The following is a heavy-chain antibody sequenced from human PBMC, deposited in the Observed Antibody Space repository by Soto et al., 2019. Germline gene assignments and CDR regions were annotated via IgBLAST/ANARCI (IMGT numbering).Heavy chain of an antibody. Sequence: QVQLQESGPGLVKPSQTLSLTCTVSGGSISSGDYYWSWIRQPPGKGPEWIGYIDYSGSTYYNPSRKSRVTVSVDTSKNQFPLRLSSVTAADTAVYYCARDDYGGNQGGFDCWGQGALVTVSS. CDR1: GGSISSGDYY. CDR2: IDYSGST. V-gene: IGHV4-30-4*01. D-gene: IGHD4-17*01. J-gene: IGHJ4*02. CDR3: ARDDYGGNQGGFDC.